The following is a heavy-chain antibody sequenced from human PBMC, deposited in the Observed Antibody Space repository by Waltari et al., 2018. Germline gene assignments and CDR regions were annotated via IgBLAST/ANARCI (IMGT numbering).Heavy chain of an antibody. CDR1: GSTFSNYA. J-gene: IGHJ4*02. CDR2: VSSDGSIT. CDR3: AREIGYSGALDY. D-gene: IGHD2-15*01. V-gene: IGHV3-30*15. Sequence: QVQLVESGGGVVQPGRSLRLSCAASGSTFSNYAMQWVRQAPGKGLDWVAVVSSDGSITYYAESVKGRFTISRDNSKNTVYLQMSSLRAEDTGIYYCAREIGYSGALDYWGLGDLVTVSS.